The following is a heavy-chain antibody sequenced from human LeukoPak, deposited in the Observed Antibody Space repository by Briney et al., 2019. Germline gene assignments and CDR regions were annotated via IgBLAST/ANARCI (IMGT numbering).Heavy chain of an antibody. J-gene: IGHJ4*02. CDR2: INTNTGDP. V-gene: IGHV7-4-1*02. D-gene: IGHD2-15*01. CDR1: GYRFSTYA. Sequence: GASVKVSCKASGYRFSTYAMNWVRQAPGQGLEWMGWINTNTGDPTYAQGFTGRFVFSLDISGSTAFLQINSLKAEDTAVYYCARFTSCSGGRCYAFDQWGQGTLVTVSS. CDR3: ARFTSCSGGRCYAFDQ.